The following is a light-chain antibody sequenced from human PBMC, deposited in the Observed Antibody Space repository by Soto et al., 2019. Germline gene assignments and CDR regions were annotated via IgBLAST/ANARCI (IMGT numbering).Light chain of an antibody. CDR2: GAS. CDR3: QHYNNWPPL. CDR1: QSVSSN. Sequence: EKVMTQSPATLSVSPGERATLSCRASQSVSSNLAWYQQRPGQAPRLLIYGASTRATGCPARFSGSGSGTEFTLTISSLQSEDFAVYYCQHYNNWPPLFGPGTKVDIK. V-gene: IGKV3-15*01. J-gene: IGKJ3*01.